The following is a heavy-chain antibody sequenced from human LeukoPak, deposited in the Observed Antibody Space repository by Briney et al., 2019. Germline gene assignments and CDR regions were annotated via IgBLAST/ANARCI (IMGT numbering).Heavy chain of an antibody. CDR1: GYTFTSYD. D-gene: IGHD6-19*01. J-gene: IGHJ6*02. Sequence: ASVKVSCKASGYTFTSYDINWVRQAPGQGLEWMGWMNPNSGNTGYAQKFQGRVTMTRNTSISTAYMELSSLRSEDTAVYYCARGKAVAGTDRYYYYGMDVWGQGTTVTVSS. CDR3: ARGKAVAGTDRYYYYGMDV. V-gene: IGHV1-8*01. CDR2: MNPNSGNT.